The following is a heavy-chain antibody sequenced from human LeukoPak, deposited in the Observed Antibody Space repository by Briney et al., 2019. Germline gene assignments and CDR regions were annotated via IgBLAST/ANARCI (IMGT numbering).Heavy chain of an antibody. V-gene: IGHV1-2*02. CDR3: ARAAAGTVPFDY. Sequence: ASVKVSCKASGYTFTGYYMHWVRQAPGEGLERMGWINPNSGGTNYAQKFKGRVTMTRDTSISTAYMELSRLRSDDTAVYYCARAAAGTVPFDYWGQGTLVTVSS. CDR1: GYTFTGYY. CDR2: INPNSGGT. D-gene: IGHD6-13*01. J-gene: IGHJ4*02.